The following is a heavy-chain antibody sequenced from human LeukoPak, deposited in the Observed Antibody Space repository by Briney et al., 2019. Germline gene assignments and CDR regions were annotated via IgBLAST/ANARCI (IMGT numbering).Heavy chain of an antibody. J-gene: IGHJ4*02. CDR1: GFTFSSYS. V-gene: IGHV3-21*01. D-gene: IGHD6-19*01. CDR3: ASITNSGWH. CDR2: ISSSSSRYI. Sequence: PGGSLRLSCTASGFTFSSYSMNWVRQAPGKGLEWVSTISSSSSRYIYYADSVKGRFTISRDNAKNSLYLQMNSLRAEDTAVYYCASITNSGWHWGQGTLVTVSS.